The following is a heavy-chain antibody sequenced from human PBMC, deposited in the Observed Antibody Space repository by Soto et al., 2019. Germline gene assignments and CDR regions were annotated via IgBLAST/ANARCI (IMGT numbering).Heavy chain of an antibody. D-gene: IGHD3-3*01. J-gene: IGHJ4*02. CDR1: GGTFSSYA. CDR3: AREIRFLEWSANYYFDY. Sequence: SVKVSCKASGGTFSSYAISWVRQAPGQGLEWMGGIIPIFGTANYAQKFQGRVTITADESTSTAYMELSSLRSEDTAVYYCAREIRFLEWSANYYFDYWGQGTLVAVSS. CDR2: IIPIFGTA. V-gene: IGHV1-69*13.